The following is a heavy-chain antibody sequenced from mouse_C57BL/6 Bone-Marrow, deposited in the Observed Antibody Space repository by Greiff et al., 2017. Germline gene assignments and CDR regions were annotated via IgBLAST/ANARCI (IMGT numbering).Heavy chain of an antibody. Sequence: DVHLVESGGDLVKPGGSLKLSCAASGFTFSSYGMSWVRQTPDKRLEWVATISSGGSYTYYPDSVKGRFTISRDNAKNTLYLQMSSLKSEDTAMYYCARWLYAMDYWGKGTSVTVSS. CDR1: GFTFSSYG. J-gene: IGHJ4*01. V-gene: IGHV5-6*01. CDR2: ISSGGSYT. CDR3: ARWLYAMDY.